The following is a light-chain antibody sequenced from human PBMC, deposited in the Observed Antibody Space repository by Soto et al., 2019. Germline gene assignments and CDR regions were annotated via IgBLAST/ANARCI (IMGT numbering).Light chain of an antibody. CDR3: HQYGSSPQA. J-gene: IGKJ3*01. V-gene: IGKV3-20*01. CDR1: QSVTRSF. Sequence: EIVLTQSPGTLSLSPGERVTLSCRASQSVTRSFLAWYQQKPRQAPRLLIYGVSSRVTGIPDRFSGSGSGTDFTLTISRLEPEDFGVYYCHQYGSSPQAFGPGTKVDIK. CDR2: GVS.